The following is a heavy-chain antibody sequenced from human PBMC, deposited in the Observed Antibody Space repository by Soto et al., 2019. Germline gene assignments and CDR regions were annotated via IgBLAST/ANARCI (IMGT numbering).Heavy chain of an antibody. CDR3: TRLRGYSYGYLDY. CDR1: GGSFSGYY. Sequence: PSETLSLTCAVYGGSFSGYYWGWIRQPPGKGLEWIGEINHSGSTNYNPSLKSRVTISVDTSKNQFSLKLSSVTAADTAVYYCTRLRGYSYGYLDYWGQGTLVTVSS. D-gene: IGHD5-18*01. V-gene: IGHV4-34*01. CDR2: INHSGST. J-gene: IGHJ4*02.